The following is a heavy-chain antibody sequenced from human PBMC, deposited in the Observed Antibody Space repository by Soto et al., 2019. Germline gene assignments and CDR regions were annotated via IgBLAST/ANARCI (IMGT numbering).Heavy chain of an antibody. V-gene: IGHV1-18*04. Sequence: ASVKVSCKASGYTFTSYGISWVRQAPGQGLEWMGWISAYNGNTNYAQKLQGRVTMTTDTSTSTAYMELRSLRSDDTAVYYCARSGSITIFGVVTDYYYYGMDVWGQGTTVTVAS. D-gene: IGHD3-3*01. CDR3: ARSGSITIFGVVTDYYYYGMDV. J-gene: IGHJ6*02. CDR1: GYTFTSYG. CDR2: ISAYNGNT.